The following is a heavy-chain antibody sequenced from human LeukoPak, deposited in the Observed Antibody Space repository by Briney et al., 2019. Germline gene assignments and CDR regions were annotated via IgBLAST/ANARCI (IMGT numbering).Heavy chain of an antibody. V-gene: IGHV1-2*02. Sequence: ASVKVSCKASGYTFTGYYMHWVRQAPGQGLEWMGWINPNSGGTNYARKFQGRVTMTRDTSISTAYMELSRLRSDDTAVYYCASRRAYYYDSSGYYDIDYWGQGTLVTVSS. CDR1: GYTFTGYY. CDR3: ASRRAYYYDSSGYYDIDY. D-gene: IGHD3-22*01. J-gene: IGHJ4*02. CDR2: INPNSGGT.